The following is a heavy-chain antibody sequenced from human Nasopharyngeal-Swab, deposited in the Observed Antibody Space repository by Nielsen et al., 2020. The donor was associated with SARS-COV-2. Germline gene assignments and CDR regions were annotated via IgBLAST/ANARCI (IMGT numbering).Heavy chain of an antibody. V-gene: IGHV1-69*10. J-gene: IGHJ4*02. D-gene: IGHD4-17*01. CDR1: GGTFSKYA. CDR2: IIVNLGMT. CDR3: ATWGIGYGENAHATFDS. Sequence: SVKVSCKVSGGTFSKYAISWVRQASGQGLEWMGGIIVNLGMTKYAQKFKDSVIINADESTGTAYMELSSLRSEDTAAYYCATWGIGYGENAHATFDSWGQGTQVTVSS.